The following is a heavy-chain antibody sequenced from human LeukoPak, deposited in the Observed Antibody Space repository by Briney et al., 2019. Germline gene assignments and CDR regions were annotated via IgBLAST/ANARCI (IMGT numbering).Heavy chain of an antibody. CDR1: GGSISSSS. CDR3: ARDTAMVTGYLDY. CDR2: ISYDGTNK. V-gene: IGHV3-30-3*01. J-gene: IGHJ4*02. D-gene: IGHD5-18*01. Sequence: LSLTCTVSGGSISSSSYYWGWIRQPPGKGLEWVAVISYDGTNKYCADSVKGRFTISRDNSKNTVYLQMNSLRAEDTAVYYCARDTAMVTGYLDYWGQGTLVTVSS.